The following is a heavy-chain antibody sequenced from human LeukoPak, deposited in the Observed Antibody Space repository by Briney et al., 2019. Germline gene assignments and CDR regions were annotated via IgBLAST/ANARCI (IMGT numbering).Heavy chain of an antibody. J-gene: IGHJ4*02. D-gene: IGHD3-16*02. V-gene: IGHV4-38-2*01. CDR1: GYSVSSGYW. CDR3: AKYVWGSYPTFEDY. Sequence: KPSETLSLTCAVSGYSVSSGYWWGWIRQPPGKGLEWIGSLYHSGSTYYNPSLKSRVTISVDTSKNQFSLKLSSVTAADTAVYYCAKYVWGSYPTFEDYWGQGTLVTVSS. CDR2: LYHSGST.